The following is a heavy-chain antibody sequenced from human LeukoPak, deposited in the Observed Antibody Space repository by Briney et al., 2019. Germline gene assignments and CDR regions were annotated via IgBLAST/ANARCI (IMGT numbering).Heavy chain of an antibody. CDR1: GGSISSGSYY. Sequence: PSETLSLTCTVSGGSISSGSYYWRWIRQPAGKGLEWIGRIYTSGSTNYNPSLKSRVTISVDTSKNQFSLKLSSVTAADTAVYYCARGYCSGGSCGYFQHWGQGTLVTVSS. J-gene: IGHJ1*01. V-gene: IGHV4-61*02. D-gene: IGHD2-15*01. CDR2: IYTSGST. CDR3: ARGYCSGGSCGYFQH.